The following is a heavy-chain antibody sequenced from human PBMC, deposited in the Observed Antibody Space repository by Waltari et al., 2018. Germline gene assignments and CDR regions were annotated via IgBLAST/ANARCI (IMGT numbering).Heavy chain of an antibody. CDR2: MNLNSGNT. CDR1: GYTFTSYE. CDR3: ASHVSFRFDAFDI. Sequence: QVQLVQSGAEVTKPGASVKVSCKASGYTFTSYETNWVRQATGQGLEWMGWMNLNSGNTGYAQKCQGRVTMTRNTSISTAYMELSSLRSEDTAVYYCASHVSFRFDAFDIWGQGTMVTVSS. J-gene: IGHJ3*02. V-gene: IGHV1-8*01.